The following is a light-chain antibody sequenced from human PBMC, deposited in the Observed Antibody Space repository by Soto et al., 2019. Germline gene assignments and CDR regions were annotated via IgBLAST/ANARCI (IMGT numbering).Light chain of an antibody. CDR3: QQYNNWPWT. CDR2: DAS. V-gene: IGKV1-5*01. CDR1: QSISSW. Sequence: DIQMTQSPSTLSASVGDRVTITCRASQSISSWLAWDQQKPGKAPKLLIYDASNLESGVPSRFSGSGSGTEFTLTISSLQSEDFAVYYCQQYNNWPWTFGQGTKVDI. J-gene: IGKJ1*01.